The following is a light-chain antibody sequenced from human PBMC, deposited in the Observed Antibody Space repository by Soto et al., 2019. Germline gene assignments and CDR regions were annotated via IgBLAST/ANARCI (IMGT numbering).Light chain of an antibody. Sequence: EVVLTQSPGTLSLSPGERATLSCRASQSVSNNYLAWYQQKRGQSPKLLIFGSTDRATGIPDRFSGSGSGTEVTLTISRREPADFAVDYCQQYGSSPPYTFGQGTKLEIK. CDR3: QQYGSSPPYT. V-gene: IGKV3-20*01. CDR1: QSVSNNY. J-gene: IGKJ2*01. CDR2: GST.